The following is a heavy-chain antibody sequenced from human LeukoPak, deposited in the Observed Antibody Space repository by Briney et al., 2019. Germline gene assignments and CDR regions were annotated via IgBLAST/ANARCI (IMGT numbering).Heavy chain of an antibody. D-gene: IGHD2-21*01. V-gene: IGHV4-30-4*01. J-gene: IGHJ4*01. CDR1: GGSIISGDYY. CDR2: IYYSGST. CDR3: ARAPTGDCYDY. Sequence: SQTLSLTCTVSGGSIISGDYYWSWIRQPPGKGLEWIGYIYYSGSTYYNPSLKSRVTISVDTSKNQFSLKLSSVTAADTAVYYCARAPTGDCYDYWGHGTLVTVSS.